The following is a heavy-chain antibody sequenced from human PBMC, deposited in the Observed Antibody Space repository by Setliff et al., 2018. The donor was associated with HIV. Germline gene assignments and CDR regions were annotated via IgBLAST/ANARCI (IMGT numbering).Heavy chain of an antibody. V-gene: IGHV4-39*01. CDR2: IYYNEKT. CDR1: GGSISRYY. CDR3: ASRVYYYDSNKVLREEGFDP. Sequence: SETLSLTCTVSGGSISRYYWAWIRQPPGKGLEYIGSIYYNEKTYYSPSLKGRVTISVDTSKNQFSLNLTSVTAADTAVYFCASRVYYYDSNKVLREEGFDPWGQGTLVTVSS. J-gene: IGHJ5*02. D-gene: IGHD3-22*01.